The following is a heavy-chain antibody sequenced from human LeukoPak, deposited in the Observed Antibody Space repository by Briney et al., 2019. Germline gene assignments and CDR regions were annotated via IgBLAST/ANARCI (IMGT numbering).Heavy chain of an antibody. CDR3: ARDDYRGVTNFDP. J-gene: IGHJ5*02. Sequence: SETLSLTCTVSGGSISPYFWGWIRQPPGKGLEWIGYISYTGSTNYNPSLKSRVTISVDTSKNQFSLQLTSVTAADTAVYYCARDDYRGVTNFDPWGQGTLVTVSS. V-gene: IGHV4-59*01. D-gene: IGHD3-10*01. CDR1: GGSISPYF. CDR2: ISYTGST.